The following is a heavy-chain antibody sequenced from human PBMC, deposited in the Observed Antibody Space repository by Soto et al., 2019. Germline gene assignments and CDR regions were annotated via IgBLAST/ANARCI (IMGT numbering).Heavy chain of an antibody. V-gene: IGHV3-23*01. D-gene: IGHD1-26*01. CDR3: AESATVGATNFDY. J-gene: IGHJ4*02. CDR1: GFTFSSYA. CDR2: ISGSGGST. Sequence: GGSLRLSCAASGFTFSSYAMSWVRQAPGKGLEWVSAISGSGGSTYCADSVKGRFTISRDNSKNTLYLQMNSPRAEDTAVDYCAESATVGATNFDYGGQGTLVTVSS.